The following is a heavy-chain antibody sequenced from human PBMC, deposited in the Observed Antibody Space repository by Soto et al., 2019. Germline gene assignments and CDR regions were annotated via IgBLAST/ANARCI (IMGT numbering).Heavy chain of an antibody. CDR3: ARDVLRFLEWFPNWFDP. D-gene: IGHD3-3*01. V-gene: IGHV1-18*01. CDR1: GYTFTSYG. CDR2: ISAYNGNT. Sequence: ASVKVSCKASGYTFTSYGISWVRQAPGQGLEWMGWISAYNGNTNYAQKLQGRVTMTTDTSTSTAYMELRSLRSDDTAVYYCARDVLRFLEWFPNWFDPWGQGTLVTVSS. J-gene: IGHJ5*02.